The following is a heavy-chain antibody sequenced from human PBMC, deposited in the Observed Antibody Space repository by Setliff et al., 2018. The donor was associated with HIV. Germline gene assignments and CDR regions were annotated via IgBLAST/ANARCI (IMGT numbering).Heavy chain of an antibody. D-gene: IGHD5-18*01. Sequence: PSETLSLTCTVSGDSIISGDYYMAWVRQAPGKGLEWVTLIYKAGKTYYADFVEGRFTISRDNPKNSLYLQMTSLRAEDTAVYYCARDDSNGNTDAFDIWGQGTTVTVSS. CDR3: ARDDSNGNTDAFDI. J-gene: IGHJ3*02. CDR2: IYKAGKT. CDR1: GDSIISGDYY. V-gene: IGHV3-53*01.